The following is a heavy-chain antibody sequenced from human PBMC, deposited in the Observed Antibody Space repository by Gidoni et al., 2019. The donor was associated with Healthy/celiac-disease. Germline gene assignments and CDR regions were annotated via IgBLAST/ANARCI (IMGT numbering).Heavy chain of an antibody. CDR3: ATVSKWGSGWYYFDY. J-gene: IGHJ4*02. V-gene: IGHV1-24*01. D-gene: IGHD6-19*01. CDR1: GDTLPELS. CDR2: FDPEDGET. Sequence: QVQLVQSGAEVKKPGASVKVSCKVSGDTLPELSIHWVRQAPGKGLEWMGGFDPEDGETIYAQKFQGRVTMTEDTSTDTAYMELSSLRSEDTAVYYCATVSKWGSGWYYFDYWGQGTLVTVSS.